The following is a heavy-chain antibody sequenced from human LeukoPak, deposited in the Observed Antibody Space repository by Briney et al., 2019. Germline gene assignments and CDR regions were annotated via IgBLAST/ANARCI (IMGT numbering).Heavy chain of an antibody. J-gene: IGHJ4*02. CDR2: VNSDGKTT. Sequence: GGSLRLSCAASGFTFSNSWMHWVRRAPGKGLMWVSRVNSDGKTTTYADSVKGRFTIFRDNAQNTLYLQMNSLSAEDTAVYYCARDYPPDWGQGTLVTVSA. CDR1: GFTFSNSW. CDR3: ARDYPPD. V-gene: IGHV3-74*01.